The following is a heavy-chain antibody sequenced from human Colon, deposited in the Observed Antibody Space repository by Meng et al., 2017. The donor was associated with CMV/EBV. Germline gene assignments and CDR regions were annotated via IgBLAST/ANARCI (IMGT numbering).Heavy chain of an antibody. Sequence: ASVKVSCKASGYTVSSYGISWVRQAPGQGLEWMGCISTSIGNQYAQKFQGRVIMTTDSPTNTAYLEAMSLTFEDTAVYYCVRGAWNSRGCFDHWGQGALVTVSS. CDR2: ISTSIGN. V-gene: IGHV1-18*01. D-gene: IGHD1-7*01. CDR1: GYTVSSYG. CDR3: VRGAWNSRGCFDH. J-gene: IGHJ4*02.